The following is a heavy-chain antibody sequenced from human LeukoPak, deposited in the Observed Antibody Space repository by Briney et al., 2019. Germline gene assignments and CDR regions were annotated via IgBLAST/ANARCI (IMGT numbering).Heavy chain of an antibody. CDR1: GGSISSGDYY. CDR2: IYYSGST. D-gene: IGHD3-22*01. Sequence: SRTLSLTCTVSGGSISSGDYYWSWIRQPPGKALEWIGYIYYSGSTYYSPSLKSRVTISVDTSKNQFSLRLSSVTAADTAVYYCASGGYYFDSSGPQSYWGQGTLVTVSS. V-gene: IGHV4-30-4*01. CDR3: ASGGYYFDSSGPQSY. J-gene: IGHJ4*02.